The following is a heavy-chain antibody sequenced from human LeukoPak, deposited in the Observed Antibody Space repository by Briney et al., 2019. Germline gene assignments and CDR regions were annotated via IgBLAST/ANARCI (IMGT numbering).Heavy chain of an antibody. CDR1: GVSISSTSYC. V-gene: IGHV4-39*01. D-gene: IGHD3-10*01. J-gene: IGHJ5*02. Sequence: SETLSLTCTVSGVSISSTSYCWGWIRQPPGKGPEWIGSIYYSGRSYYNPSLKSRVTISVDTPKSQFSLKLSSVTAADTAVYYCAQSLGASTWFGNWFDPWDQGTLVTVSS. CDR3: AQSLGASTWFGNWFDP. CDR2: IYYSGRS.